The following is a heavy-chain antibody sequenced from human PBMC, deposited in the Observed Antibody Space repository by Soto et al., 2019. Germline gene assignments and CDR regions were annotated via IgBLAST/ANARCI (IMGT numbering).Heavy chain of an antibody. CDR1: GGSISSYY. J-gene: IGHJ4*02. Sequence: SETLSLTCTVSGGSISSYYWSWSRQPPGKGLEWIGYIYFSGGTNYNPSLKSRVTISVDTSKNQFSLKLSSVTAADTAVYYCARESRSWYGSIWDYWGQGTRVTVSS. V-gene: IGHV4-59*12. CDR2: IYFSGGT. CDR3: ARESRSWYGSIWDY. D-gene: IGHD6-13*01.